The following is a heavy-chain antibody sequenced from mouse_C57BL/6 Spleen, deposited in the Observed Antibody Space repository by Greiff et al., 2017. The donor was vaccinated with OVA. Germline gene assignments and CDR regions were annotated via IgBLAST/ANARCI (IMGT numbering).Heavy chain of an antibody. CDR2: IDPENGDT. CDR1: GFNIKDDY. CDR3: TTGENYYGTLFAY. D-gene: IGHD1-1*01. Sequence: VHVKQSGAELVRPGASVKLSCTASGFNIKDDYMHWVKQRPEQGLEWIGWIDPENGDTEYASKFQGKATITADTSSNTAYLQLSSLTSEDTAVYYCTTGENYYGTLFAYWGQGTLVTVSA. V-gene: IGHV14-4*01. J-gene: IGHJ3*01.